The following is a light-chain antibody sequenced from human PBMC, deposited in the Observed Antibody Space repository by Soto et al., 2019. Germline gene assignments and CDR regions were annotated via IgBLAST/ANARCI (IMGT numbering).Light chain of an antibody. V-gene: IGKV3-20*01. Sequence: EIVLTQSPGTLSLSPGERATLSCRASQSVGSSYLPWYQQKSGQAPRLLIYGASSRATGIPDRFSGSGSGTDFTLTISRLEPEDFAVYYCRQYGSSSFGPGTKVDIK. CDR3: RQYGSSS. CDR2: GAS. CDR1: QSVGSSY. J-gene: IGKJ3*01.